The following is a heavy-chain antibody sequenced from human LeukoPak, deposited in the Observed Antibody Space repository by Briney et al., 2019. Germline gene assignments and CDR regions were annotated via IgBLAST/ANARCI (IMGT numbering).Heavy chain of an antibody. V-gene: IGHV3-33*01. Sequence: GGSLRLSCAASGFTFSSYGMHWVRQAPGKGLEWVAVIWYDGSNKYYADSVKGRFTISRDNSKNTLYLQMNSLRAEDTAVYYCAREGGIFEPYYYYYYMDVWGKGTTVTVSS. CDR2: IWYDGSNK. J-gene: IGHJ6*03. CDR1: GFTFSSYG. CDR3: AREGGIFEPYYYYYYMDV. D-gene: IGHD6-13*01.